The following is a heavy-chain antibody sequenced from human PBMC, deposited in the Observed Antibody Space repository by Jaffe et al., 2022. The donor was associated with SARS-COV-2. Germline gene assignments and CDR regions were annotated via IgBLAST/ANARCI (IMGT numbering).Heavy chain of an antibody. CDR2: IIPIFGTA. D-gene: IGHD3-10*01. J-gene: IGHJ6*03. V-gene: IGHV1-69*01. CDR3: ARSRITMVRGVEHYYYYMDV. Sequence: QVQLVQSGAEVKKPGSSVKVSCKASGGTFSSYAISWVRQAPGQGLEWMGGIIPIFGTANYAQKFQGRVTITADESTSTAYMELSSLRSEDTAVYYCARSRITMVRGVEHYYYYMDVWGKGTTVTVSS. CDR1: GGTFSSYA.